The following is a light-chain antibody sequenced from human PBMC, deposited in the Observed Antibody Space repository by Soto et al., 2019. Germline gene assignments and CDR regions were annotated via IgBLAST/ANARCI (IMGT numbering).Light chain of an antibody. CDR1: SSDVGAYNF. V-gene: IGLV2-14*03. J-gene: IGLJ1*01. CDR2: EVN. CDR3: SSYTTSRTLYV. Sequence: QSVLTQPASVSGSPGQSITISCTGTSSDVGAYNFVSWYQQHPGKAPKLIIYEVNTRASGISHRLSGSKSGNTASLTISGLQAEDDADYYCSSYTTSRTLYVFGTGTKLTVL.